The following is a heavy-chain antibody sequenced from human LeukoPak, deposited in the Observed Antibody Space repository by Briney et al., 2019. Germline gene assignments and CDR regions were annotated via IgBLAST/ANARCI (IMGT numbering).Heavy chain of an antibody. Sequence: GESLKISCQCSVYSFSIYWIAWVPEMPGRGVEWAGIFYPGDSDTRYSPSFQGQVPISADTSTSTAYLQWSSLKASDTGMYYCARQEGFDFWSGFYTGYYSGMDVWGQGTTVTVSS. CDR2: FYPGDSDT. D-gene: IGHD3-3*01. V-gene: IGHV5-51*01. CDR3: ARQEGFDFWSGFYTGYYSGMDV. CDR1: VYSFSIYW. J-gene: IGHJ6*02.